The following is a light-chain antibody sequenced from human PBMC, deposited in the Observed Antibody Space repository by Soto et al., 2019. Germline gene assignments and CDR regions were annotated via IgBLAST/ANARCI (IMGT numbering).Light chain of an antibody. CDR2: AAS. CDR1: QSISSY. Sequence: DIQMTQSPSSLSASVGDRVTITCRASQSISSYLNWYQQKPGKAPKLLIYAASSLQGGVPSRFSGSGSGTDFTLTISSLQPEDFATYHCQQTYSTPPTFGQGTKVDIK. V-gene: IGKV1-39*01. J-gene: IGKJ1*01. CDR3: QQTYSTPPT.